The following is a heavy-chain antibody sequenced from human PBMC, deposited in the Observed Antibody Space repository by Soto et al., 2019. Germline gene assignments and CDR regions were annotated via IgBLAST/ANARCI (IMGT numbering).Heavy chain of an antibody. CDR3: AKDPQAADGFDY. Sequence: SGGSLRLSCAASGFIFSSYGMHWVRQAPGKGLECVAVISYDGINKYYADSVKGRFTISRDNSENTLFLQMNSLTAEDTALYYCAKDPQAADGFDYWGQGTLVTVSS. J-gene: IGHJ4*02. CDR2: ISYDGINK. D-gene: IGHD6-13*01. CDR1: GFIFSSYG. V-gene: IGHV3-30*18.